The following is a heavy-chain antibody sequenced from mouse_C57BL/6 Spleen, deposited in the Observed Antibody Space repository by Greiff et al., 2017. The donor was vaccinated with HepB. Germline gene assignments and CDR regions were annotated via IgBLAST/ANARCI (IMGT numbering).Heavy chain of an antibody. V-gene: IGHV5-6*02. J-gene: IGHJ1*03. Sequence: EVKVVESGGDLVKPGGSLKLSCAASGFTFSSYGMSWVRQTPDKRLEWVATISSGGSYTYYPDSVKGRFTISRDNAKNTRYLQMSSLKSEDTAMYYYARRHDYDRGYFDVWGTGTTVTVAS. CDR3: ARRHDYDRGYFDV. CDR1: GFTFSSYG. D-gene: IGHD2-4*01. CDR2: ISSGGSYT.